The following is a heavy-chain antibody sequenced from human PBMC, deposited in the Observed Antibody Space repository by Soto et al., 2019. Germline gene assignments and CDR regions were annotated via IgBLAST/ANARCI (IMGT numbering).Heavy chain of an antibody. D-gene: IGHD3-16*01. CDR2: IKSRIDGETT. J-gene: IGHJ4*02. Sequence: SLRLSCAVSGFTVSKAWMTWVRQAPGKGLEWVGRIKSRIDGETTDYAAPTKGRFTISRDDSKNTLYLQMNSLKSEDTAVYYCTTDLNVSYYDRLVGYWGQGTLVTVSS. CDR1: GFTVSKAW. V-gene: IGHV3-15*01. CDR3: TTDLNVSYYDRLVGY.